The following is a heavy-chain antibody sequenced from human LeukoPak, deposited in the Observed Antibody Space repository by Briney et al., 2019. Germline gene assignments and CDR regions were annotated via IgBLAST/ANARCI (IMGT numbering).Heavy chain of an antibody. J-gene: IGHJ6*03. D-gene: IGHD2-2*02. CDR3: ARVPSYCSSTSCYTANYYYYMDV. CDR1: GFTFDDYG. CDR2: INWNGGST. V-gene: IGHV3-20*04. Sequence: PGGSLRLSCAASGFTFDDYGMSWVRHAPGKGLEWVSGINWNGGSTGYADSVKGRFTISRDNAKNSLYLQMNSLRAEDTALYYCARVPSYCSSTSCYTANYYYYMDVWGKGTTVTVSS.